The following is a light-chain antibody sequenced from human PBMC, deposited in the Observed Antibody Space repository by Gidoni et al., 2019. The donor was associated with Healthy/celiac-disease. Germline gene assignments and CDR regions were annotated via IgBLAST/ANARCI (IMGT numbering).Light chain of an antibody. CDR2: GAS. V-gene: IGKV3-15*01. J-gene: IGKJ3*01. CDR1: QSVSSN. CDR3: QKYNNWPS. Sequence: EIVMTQSPATLSVSPGERATLPCRASQSVSSNLAWYQQKPGQAPRLLIYGASTMATGIPARVSGSGYETEFTLNISRLQSEDFAVYYWQKYNNWPSFGHGTKVEIK.